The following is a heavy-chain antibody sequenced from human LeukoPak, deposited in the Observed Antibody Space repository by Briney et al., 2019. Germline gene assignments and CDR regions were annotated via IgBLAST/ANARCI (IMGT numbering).Heavy chain of an antibody. CDR1: GFTFSSYA. Sequence: GGSLRLSCAASGFTFSSYAMSWVRQAPGRGLEWVSAISGRGGSTYYADSVKGRLTISRDNSKNTLYLQMNSLRAEDTAVYYCAKQLGTAMVIGIPDYWGQGTLVTVSS. CDR3: AKQLGTAMVIGIPDY. CDR2: ISGRGGST. D-gene: IGHD5-18*01. J-gene: IGHJ4*02. V-gene: IGHV3-23*01.